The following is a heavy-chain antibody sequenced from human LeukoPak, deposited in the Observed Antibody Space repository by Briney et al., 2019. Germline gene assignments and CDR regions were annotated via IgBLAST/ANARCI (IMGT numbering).Heavy chain of an antibody. CDR3: ARETGYSGYDYYFDY. CDR2: IGAYNGNT. D-gene: IGHD5-12*01. CDR1: GYTFTSYG. V-gene: IGHV1-18*01. Sequence: ASVKVSCKASGYTFTSYGISWVRQAPGQGLEWMGWIGAYNGNTNYAQKLQGRVTMTTDTSTSTAYMELRSLRSDDTAVYYCARETGYSGYDYYFDYWGQGTLVTVSS. J-gene: IGHJ4*02.